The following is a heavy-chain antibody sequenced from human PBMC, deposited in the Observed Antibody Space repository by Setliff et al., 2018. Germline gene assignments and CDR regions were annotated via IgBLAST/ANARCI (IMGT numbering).Heavy chain of an antibody. J-gene: IGHJ6*02. CDR3: ARDRTAYSYGLDV. D-gene: IGHD5-18*01. CDR2: IYHNGNT. V-gene: IGHV4-59*01. Sequence: NPSETLSLTCTVSRGSISPYFWSWIRQSPGKGLEWIGYIYHNGNTNFNPSLKNRVTMSVDTSKNQFALNLKSVTAADSAVYYCARDRTAYSYGLDVWGQGTTVTVSS. CDR1: RGSISPYF.